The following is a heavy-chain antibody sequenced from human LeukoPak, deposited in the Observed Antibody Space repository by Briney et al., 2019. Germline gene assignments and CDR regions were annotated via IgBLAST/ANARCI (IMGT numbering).Heavy chain of an antibody. D-gene: IGHD6-25*01. Sequence: GGSLRLSCAASGFTFTSYNMDWVRQAPGEGLEWLSSISSISNYIYYAESVKGRFTISRDNAKNLLYLQTDSLRAEDMAIYYCARGGLQSQRLDLLDSWGQGVLVTVSS. CDR1: GFTFTSYN. V-gene: IGHV3-21*01. CDR2: ISSISNYI. CDR3: ARGGLQSQRLDLLDS. J-gene: IGHJ4*02.